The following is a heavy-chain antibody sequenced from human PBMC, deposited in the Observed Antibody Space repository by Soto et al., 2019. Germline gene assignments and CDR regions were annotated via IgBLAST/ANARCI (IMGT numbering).Heavy chain of an antibody. Sequence: EVQLVESGGGLVQPGRSLRLSCAASGFTFDDYAMHWVRQAQCKGLEWVSGISWSSGSIGYADSVKGRFTISRDNAKNSLYLQMNSMRAEDTALYYCAKDRGLVLSFYFDYWGQGTLVTVSS. D-gene: IGHD6-19*01. CDR2: ISWSSGSI. V-gene: IGHV3-9*01. CDR3: AKDRGLVLSFYFDY. J-gene: IGHJ4*02. CDR1: GFTFDDYA.